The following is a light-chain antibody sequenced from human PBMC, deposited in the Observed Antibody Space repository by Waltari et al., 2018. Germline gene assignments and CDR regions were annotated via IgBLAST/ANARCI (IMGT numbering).Light chain of an antibody. V-gene: IGLV1-51*01. CDR1: SSNIGNNY. J-gene: IGLJ7*01. CDR3: GTWDSSLSGAV. CDR2: YDR. Sequence: QSVFTQPPSVSAAPGQRVTISCSGGSSNIGNNYVSWYRQFPGTAPKLLIYYDRERPSGIPGRFSGSKSGTSATLDITGLQAGDEADYYCGTWDSSLSGAVFGGGTHLTVL.